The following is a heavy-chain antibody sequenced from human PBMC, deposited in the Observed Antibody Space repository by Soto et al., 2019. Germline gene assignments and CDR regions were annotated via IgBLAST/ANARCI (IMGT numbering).Heavy chain of an antibody. D-gene: IGHD5-18*01. CDR1: GVSISSYY. CDR3: ARVLGGYSYGRDAFDI. CDR2: IYYSGST. V-gene: IGHV4-59*01. Sequence: QVQLQESGPGLVKPSETLSLTCTVSGVSISSYYWSWIRQPPVKGLERIGYIYYSGSTNYNPSLKGRVTISVGTSKNQFSLKLSSVTAADTAVYYCARVLGGYSYGRDAFDIWGQGTMVTVSS. J-gene: IGHJ3*02.